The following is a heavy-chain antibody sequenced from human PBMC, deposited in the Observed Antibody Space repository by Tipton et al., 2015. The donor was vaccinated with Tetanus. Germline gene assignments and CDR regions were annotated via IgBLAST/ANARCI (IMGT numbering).Heavy chain of an antibody. Sequence: QLVQSGAEVKKPGESLKISCEGSTNSFNGYWIGWVRQMPGKGLEWMGIIYPGDSDTTYSPSFKGQVIISVDKSITTAYLHWSSLRASDTAMYYCARRRRDGYDMDVFDIWGQGTMVTVS. V-gene: IGHV5-51*01. CDR1: TNSFNGYW. CDR2: IYPGDSDT. D-gene: IGHD5-24*01. J-gene: IGHJ3*02. CDR3: ARRRRDGYDMDVFDI.